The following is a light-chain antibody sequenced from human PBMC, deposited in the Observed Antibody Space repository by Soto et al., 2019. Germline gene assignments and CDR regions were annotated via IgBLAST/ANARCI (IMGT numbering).Light chain of an antibody. Sequence: EIVMTQSPATLSVSPGERATLSCRASQSVSSSYLAWYQQKPGQAPRLLIYGASSRATGIPDRFSGSVSGTGFTLTISRLEPEDFAVYYCQQYGSSPPWTFGQGNKVDIK. V-gene: IGKV3-20*01. CDR3: QQYGSSPPWT. CDR1: QSVSSSY. CDR2: GAS. J-gene: IGKJ1*01.